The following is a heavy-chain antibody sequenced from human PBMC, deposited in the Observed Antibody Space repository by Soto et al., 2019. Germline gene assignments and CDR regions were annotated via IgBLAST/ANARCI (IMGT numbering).Heavy chain of an antibody. CDR3: ARAKGYCSGGSCRPLDY. Sequence: SVKVSCKASGGTFSSYTISWVRQAPGQGLEWMGRIIPILGIANYAQKFQGRVTITADKSTSTAYMELSSLRSEDTAVYYCARAKGYCSGGSCRPLDYWGQGTLVTVSS. V-gene: IGHV1-69*02. D-gene: IGHD2-15*01. CDR2: IIPILGIA. J-gene: IGHJ4*02. CDR1: GGTFSSYT.